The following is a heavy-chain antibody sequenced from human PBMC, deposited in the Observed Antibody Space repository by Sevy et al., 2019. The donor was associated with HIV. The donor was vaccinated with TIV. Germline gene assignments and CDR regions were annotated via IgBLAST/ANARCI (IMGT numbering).Heavy chain of an antibody. CDR3: AREDIRVAGIGYYFHS. Sequence: GGSLRLSCAASGFRISGYGMHWVRQAPDKGLEWVAVIWYDGTNKQYADSVKGRFTISRDNSKNTLYLQMNSLRAEDTAVYYCAREDIRVAGIGYYFHSWGQGTLVTVSS. CDR2: IWYDGTNK. D-gene: IGHD6-19*01. V-gene: IGHV3-33*01. CDR1: GFRISGYG. J-gene: IGHJ4*02.